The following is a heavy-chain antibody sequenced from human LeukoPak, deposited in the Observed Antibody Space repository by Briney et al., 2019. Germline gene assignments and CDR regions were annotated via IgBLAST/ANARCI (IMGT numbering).Heavy chain of an antibody. Sequence: SETLSLSCTVSSGSISPYYWTWIRQPPGKGLEWLGYIHYTGSTNYNPSLKSRVTISVDTSKNQFSLKLTSVTAADTAVYYCARFRKTGVGDYYYAMDVWGQGTTVTVSS. D-gene: IGHD7-27*01. CDR1: SGSISPYY. CDR2: IHYTGST. J-gene: IGHJ6*02. V-gene: IGHV4-59*08. CDR3: ARFRKTGVGDYYYAMDV.